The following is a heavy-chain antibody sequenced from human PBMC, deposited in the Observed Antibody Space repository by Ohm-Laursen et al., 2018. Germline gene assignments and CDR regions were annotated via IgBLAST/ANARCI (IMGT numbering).Heavy chain of an antibody. V-gene: IGHV3-66*04. Sequence: SLRLSCAASGFTVSNTYMSWVRQAPGKGLEWVSVLYSGGSTYYADSVKGRFTISRDNAKNSLYLQMNSLRAEDTAVYYCAGHFDWLLPIFDYWGQGTLVTVSS. CDR2: LYSGGST. J-gene: IGHJ4*02. D-gene: IGHD3-9*01. CDR1: GFTVSNTY. CDR3: AGHFDWLLPIFDY.